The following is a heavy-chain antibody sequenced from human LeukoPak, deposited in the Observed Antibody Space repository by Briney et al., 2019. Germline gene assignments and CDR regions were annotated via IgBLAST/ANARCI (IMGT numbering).Heavy chain of an antibody. D-gene: IGHD2-21*01. CDR1: GFTFSSFW. J-gene: IGHJ4*02. CDR2: IKQDGSER. Sequence: PGGSLRLSCAASGFTFSSFWLSWVRQAPGKGPEWVANIKQDGSERYYVDSVKGRFVISRDNAKNSLHLQMNSLRAEDTAVYYCARDLLGNVFDYWGQGTLVTASS. CDR3: ARDLLGNVFDY. V-gene: IGHV3-7*01.